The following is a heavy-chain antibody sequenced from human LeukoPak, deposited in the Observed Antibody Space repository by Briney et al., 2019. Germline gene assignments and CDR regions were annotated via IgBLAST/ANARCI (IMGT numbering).Heavy chain of an antibody. V-gene: IGHV3-7*01. CDR2: IKQDGSEK. J-gene: IGHJ3*01. Sequence: GGSLRLSCAASGFTFSSYWMSWVRQAPGKGLEWVANIKQDGSEKYYVDSVKGRFTISRDNAKKSLYLQMNSLRVEDTAVYYCARVGYSSSWHSGSAFDFWGQGTRVTVSS. CDR3: ARVGYSSSWHSGSAFDF. D-gene: IGHD6-13*01. CDR1: GFTFSSYW.